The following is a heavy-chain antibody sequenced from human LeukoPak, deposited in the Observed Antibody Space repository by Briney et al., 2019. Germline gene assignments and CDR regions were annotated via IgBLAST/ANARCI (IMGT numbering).Heavy chain of an antibody. J-gene: IGHJ6*03. CDR3: GRDNNYKVDV. Sequence: PGGSLRLSCAASGFSFSDYWMVWVRQAPGKGLVWVSNIKTDGSVTSYADSVEGRSTISRDNAKNTLYLQMNSLRAEDTAVYYCGRDNNYKVDVWGKGTTVTVSS. V-gene: IGHV3-74*01. D-gene: IGHD4-11*01. CDR1: GFSFSDYW. CDR2: IKTDGSVT.